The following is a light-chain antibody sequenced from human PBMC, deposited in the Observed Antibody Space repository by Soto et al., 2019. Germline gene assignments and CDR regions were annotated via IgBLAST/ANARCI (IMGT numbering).Light chain of an antibody. J-gene: IGKJ1*01. V-gene: IGKV1-5*03. CDR1: QIISTS. Sequence: DIQMTQSPSTLSASVGDRATITCRASQIISTSLAWYQQKPGKAPKLLIFKASNLESGVPSRFSGSGSGTEFTLTISSLQPDDFATYYCQQYDSYSVTFGQGTKVDIK. CDR2: KAS. CDR3: QQYDSYSVT.